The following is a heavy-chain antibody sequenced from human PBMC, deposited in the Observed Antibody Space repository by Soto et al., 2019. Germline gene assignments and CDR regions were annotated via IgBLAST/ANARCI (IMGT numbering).Heavy chain of an antibody. D-gene: IGHD6-13*01. CDR1: GGSITSYY. Sequence: QVQLQESGPGLVKPSETLSLTCTVSGGSITSYYWSWIRPPPGKGLEYIGDFYNAGTTNYSPSLKSRVTIAVDTSKNQFSLKLSSVTAADTAVYYCARGGGSSWYSNFDYWGQGTLVTVSS. J-gene: IGHJ4*02. V-gene: IGHV4-59*01. CDR3: ARGGGSSWYSNFDY. CDR2: FYNAGTT.